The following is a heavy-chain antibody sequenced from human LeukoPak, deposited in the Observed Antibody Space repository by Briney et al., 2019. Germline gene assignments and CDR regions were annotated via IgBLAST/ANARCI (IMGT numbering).Heavy chain of an antibody. CDR3: ARTDLRFGEGAFDY. Sequence: GSLRLSCAASGFTFSSYSMNWVRQAPGKGLEWVSSISSSSSYIYYADSVKGRFTISRDNAKNSLYLQMNSLRAEDTAVYYCARTDLRFGEGAFDYWGQGTLVTVSS. J-gene: IGHJ4*02. V-gene: IGHV3-21*01. D-gene: IGHD3-10*01. CDR2: ISSSSSYI. CDR1: GFTFSSYS.